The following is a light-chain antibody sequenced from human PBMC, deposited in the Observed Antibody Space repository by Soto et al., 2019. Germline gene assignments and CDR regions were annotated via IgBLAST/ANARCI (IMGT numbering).Light chain of an antibody. V-gene: IGKV1-17*01. J-gene: IGKJ1*01. CDR2: AAS. CDR1: QVIRND. CDR3: LQHYYYPPWT. Sequence: DIQMTQSPSSLSASVGDTVTITFRASQVIRNDLGWYQQKPGKAPKSLIYAASSLQSGVPSRFSGSGSGTEFTLTISGLQPEDFATYYCLQHYYYPPWTFGQGTKVDIK.